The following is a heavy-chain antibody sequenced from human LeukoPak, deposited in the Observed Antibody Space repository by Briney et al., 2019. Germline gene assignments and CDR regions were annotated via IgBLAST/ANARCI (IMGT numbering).Heavy chain of an antibody. CDR1: GFTFSSYS. J-gene: IGHJ4*02. CDR2: ISSSSSYI. V-gene: IGHV3-21*01. D-gene: IGHD1-26*01. CDR3: ARDEGWDPLEGFDY. Sequence: TGGSLRLSCAASGFTFSSYSMNWVRQAPGKGLEWVSSISSSSSYIYYADSVKGRFTISRDNAKNSLYLQMNSLRAEDTAVYYCARDEGWDPLEGFDYWGQGTLVTVSS.